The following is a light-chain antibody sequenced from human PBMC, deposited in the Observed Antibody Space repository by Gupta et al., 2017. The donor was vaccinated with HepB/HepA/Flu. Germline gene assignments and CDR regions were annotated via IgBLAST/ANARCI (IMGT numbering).Light chain of an antibody. CDR3: QQYNSLPRT. CDR1: QDVSDF. Sequence: LQMAHSPFSQSASSGDSVTITCRASQDVSDFLAWFQQKPGKAPKSLIYAASSLQSGVPSKFTGSGSGTDFTLTISNLQPEDFATYYCQQYNSLPRTFGQGTKVEI. J-gene: IGKJ1*01. CDR2: AAS. V-gene: IGKV1-16*02.